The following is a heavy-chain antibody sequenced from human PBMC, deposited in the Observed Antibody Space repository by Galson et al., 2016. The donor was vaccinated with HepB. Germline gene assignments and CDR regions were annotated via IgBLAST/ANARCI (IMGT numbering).Heavy chain of an antibody. J-gene: IGHJ4*02. CDR2: IKPDGSEK. CDR1: GFTFSSYS. CDR3: ARIPDS. D-gene: IGHD2-21*01. Sequence: SLRLSCAASGFTFSSYSMNWVRQAPGKGLEWVANIKPDGSEKYYVDSVKGRFTISRDNGKKSLYLQMNSLRAEDTAVYYCARIPDSWGQGTLVIVSS. V-gene: IGHV3-7*03.